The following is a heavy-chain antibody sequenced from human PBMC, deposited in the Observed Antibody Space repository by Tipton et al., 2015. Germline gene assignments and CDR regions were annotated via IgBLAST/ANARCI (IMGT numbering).Heavy chain of an antibody. Sequence: LRLSCTVSGGSISSSSYYWGWIRQSPGKGLEWIGSINYSGSTYYNPSLKSRVTISVDTSKNQISLRLSSVTAADTAVYYCPIILYYHDSSAYDHGAFDIWGQGTMVTVSS. CDR1: GGSISSSSYY. J-gene: IGHJ3*02. D-gene: IGHD3-22*01. V-gene: IGHV4-39*01. CDR2: INYSGST. CDR3: PIILYYHDSSAYDHGAFDI.